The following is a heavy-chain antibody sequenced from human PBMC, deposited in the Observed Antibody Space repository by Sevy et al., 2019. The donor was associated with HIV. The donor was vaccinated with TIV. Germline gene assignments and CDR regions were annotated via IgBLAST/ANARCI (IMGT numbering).Heavy chain of an antibody. CDR2: ISGSGDST. D-gene: IGHD3-10*01. Sequence: GGSLRLSCAASGFTFSSYAMSWVRQAPGKGLEWVSAISGSGDSTYYADSVKGRFTISRDNSKNTLYLQMNSLRAEDTAVYYCAKIPYYGSGGLVYFDYWGQGTLVTVSS. CDR3: AKIPYYGSGGLVYFDY. V-gene: IGHV3-23*01. J-gene: IGHJ4*02. CDR1: GFTFSSYA.